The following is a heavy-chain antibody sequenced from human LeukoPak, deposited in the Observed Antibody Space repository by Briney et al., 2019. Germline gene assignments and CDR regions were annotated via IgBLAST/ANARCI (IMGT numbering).Heavy chain of an antibody. CDR3: AKNPTFFDC. D-gene: IGHD2/OR15-2a*01. CDR1: GFTFSSSW. CDR2: IKNDGSST. V-gene: IGHV3-74*01. Sequence: GGSLRLSCAASGFTFSSSWMHWVRQAPGKGLVWVSRIKNDGSSTTYADSVKGRFTISRDNVKNTLYLQMNSLRPEDTAVYYCAKNPTFFDCWGQGTLVTVSS. J-gene: IGHJ4*02.